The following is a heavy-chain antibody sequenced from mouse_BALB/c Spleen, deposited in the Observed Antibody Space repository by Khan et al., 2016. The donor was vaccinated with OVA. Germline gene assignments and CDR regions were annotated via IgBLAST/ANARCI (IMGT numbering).Heavy chain of an antibody. Sequence: EVELVESGGGLVQPGGSRKLSCAASGFTFSGFGMHWVRQAPEKGLEWVAYISSGSRTIYYADTVKGRFTISRDNPKNTLFLQMASLRSEDTAMYYCARTGYYYFDYWGQGTTLTVSS. CDR1: GFTFSGFG. D-gene: IGHD2-3*01. CDR3: ARTGYYYFDY. J-gene: IGHJ2*01. CDR2: ISSGSRTI. V-gene: IGHV5-17*02.